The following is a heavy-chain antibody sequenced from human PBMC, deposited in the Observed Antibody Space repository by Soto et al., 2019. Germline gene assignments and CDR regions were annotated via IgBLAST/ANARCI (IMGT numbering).Heavy chain of an antibody. J-gene: IGHJ6*02. CDR1: GGSISSGGYS. CDR3: ARGIEGWYQGRYYYGMDV. D-gene: IGHD6-19*01. Sequence: PSETLSLTCAVSGGSISSGGYSWSWIRQPPGKGLEWIGYIYHSGSTYYNPSLKSRVTISVDRSKNQFSLKLSSVTAADTAVYYCARGIEGWYQGRYYYGMDVWGQGTTVTVSS. V-gene: IGHV4-30-2*01. CDR2: IYHSGST.